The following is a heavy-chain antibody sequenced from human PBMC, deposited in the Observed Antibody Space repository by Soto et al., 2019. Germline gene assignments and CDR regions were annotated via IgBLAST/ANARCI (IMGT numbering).Heavy chain of an antibody. J-gene: IGHJ5*02. CDR2: TYYRTKSYN. D-gene: IGHD6-19*01. CDR3: ARGNQWLLNNWFDP. V-gene: IGHV6-1*01. Sequence: SQTLSLTCAISGDSVSSNSAAWNWIRQSPSRGLEWLGRTYYRTKSYNDYAVSVKSRLTINPHTSKNQSSLQLNSVTPEDTAVYSCARGNQWLLNNWFDPWGQGTLVTVSS. CDR1: GDSVSSNSAA.